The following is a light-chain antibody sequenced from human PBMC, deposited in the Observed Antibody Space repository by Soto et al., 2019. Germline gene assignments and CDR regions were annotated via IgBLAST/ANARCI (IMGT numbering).Light chain of an antibody. CDR2: GAS. Sequence: DIVLTQSPGTLSLSPGERAALSCRASESVGNNYLAWYQQKPGQAPRLLIYGASNRATGIPDRFSGSGSGTDFTLTISRLEPEDFAVYYCEQYYTSPWTFGQGTKVEIK. CDR1: ESVGNNY. CDR3: EQYYTSPWT. J-gene: IGKJ1*01. V-gene: IGKV3-20*01.